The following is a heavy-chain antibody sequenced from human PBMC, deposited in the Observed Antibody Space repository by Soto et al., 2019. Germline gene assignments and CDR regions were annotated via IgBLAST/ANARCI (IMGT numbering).Heavy chain of an antibody. CDR2: IYYSGST. CDR1: ISSYY. Sequence: ISSYYWSWIRQPPGNGLEWIVYIYYSGSTNYNPSLKSRVTISVDTSKNQFSLKLSSVTAADTAVYYCARVWRYCSSTSCYEMGYYYYYYMDVWGKGTTVTVSS. D-gene: IGHD2-2*01. J-gene: IGHJ6*03. CDR3: ARVWRYCSSTSCYEMGYYYYYYMDV. V-gene: IGHV4-59*01.